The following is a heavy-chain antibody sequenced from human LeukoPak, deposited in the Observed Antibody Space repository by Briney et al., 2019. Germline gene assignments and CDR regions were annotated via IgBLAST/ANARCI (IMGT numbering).Heavy chain of an antibody. Sequence: GGSLRLSCTASGFTFGDYAMSWFRQAPGKGGEWVGFIRSKAYGGTKEYAASVRGRFTISRDDSKSVAYLQMNSLKTEDTAVYYCTSGRGYSRLLYYWGQGTLVTVSS. CDR1: GFTFGDYA. CDR3: TSGRGYSRLLYY. V-gene: IGHV3-49*03. CDR2: IRSKAYGGTK. J-gene: IGHJ4*02. D-gene: IGHD5-18*01.